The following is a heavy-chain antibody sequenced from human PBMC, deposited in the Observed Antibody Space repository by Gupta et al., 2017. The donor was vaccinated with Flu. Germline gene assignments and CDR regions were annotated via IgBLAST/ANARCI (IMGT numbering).Heavy chain of an antibody. CDR2: INSDGTIT. Sequence: EVQLVESGGGLVQPGGSLRLSCAASGFSFSHHWMHWVRQFPGEGPVWVSRINSDGTITNYADSVKGRFTISRDNAKNTLYLQRNSLRVEDTAVYYCRSFSSYYSSVIDSWGLGTLVTVSS. D-gene: IGHD3-22*01. CDR3: RSFSSYYSSVIDS. CDR1: GFSFSHHW. J-gene: IGHJ4*02. V-gene: IGHV3-74*01.